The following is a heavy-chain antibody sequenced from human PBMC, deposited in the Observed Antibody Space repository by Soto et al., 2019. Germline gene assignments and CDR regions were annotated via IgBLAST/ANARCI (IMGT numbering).Heavy chain of an antibody. J-gene: IGHJ3*02. CDR2: ILVGGST. V-gene: IGHV3-23*01. Sequence: GGSLRLSCGVSGFICSSYDMSWVRQAPGKGLEWVSTILVGGSTHYEDSVKGRFTISRGTSKNTVYLQMNSLTAGDTAMYYCAKATATGGGAFEIYGQGTMVTVS. CDR3: AKATATGGGAFEI. CDR1: GFICSSYD. D-gene: IGHD2-8*02.